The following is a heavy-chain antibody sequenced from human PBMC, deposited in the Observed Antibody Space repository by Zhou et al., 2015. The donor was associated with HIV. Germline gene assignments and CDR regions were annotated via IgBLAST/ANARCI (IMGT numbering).Heavy chain of an antibody. D-gene: IGHD2-8*01. V-gene: IGHV3-74*02. CDR3: ARSFVVTVSDPAISHYYGMDV. J-gene: IGHJ6*02. Sequence: EVQLVESGGGVVQPGGSLRLSCAVSGFTLSKNWMHWVRQAPGKGLVWVARIKADGTYTAYADSVKGRFTVSRDNAKNTLYLQMNSLRDEDTALYYCARSFVVTVSDPAISHYYGMDVWGRGTTVTVSS. CDR1: GFTLSKNW. CDR2: IKADGTYT.